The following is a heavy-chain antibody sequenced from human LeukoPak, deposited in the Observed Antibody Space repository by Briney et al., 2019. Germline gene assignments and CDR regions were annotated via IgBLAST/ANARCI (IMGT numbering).Heavy chain of an antibody. D-gene: IGHD1-14*01. CDR1: GFTFSSYG. CDR2: VWYDGSNK. V-gene: IGHV3-33*01. J-gene: IGHJ6*03. Sequence: GGSLRLSCAASGFTFSSYGMHWVRQAPGKGLEWVAVVWYDGSNKYYADSVKGRFTISRDNSKNTLYLQMNSLRAEDTAVYYCARAFGIRRTYYYYYMDVWGKGTTVTVSS. CDR3: ARAFGIRRTYYYYYMDV.